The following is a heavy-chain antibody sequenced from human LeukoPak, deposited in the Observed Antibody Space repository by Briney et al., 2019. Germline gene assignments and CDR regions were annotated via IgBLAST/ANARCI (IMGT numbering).Heavy chain of an antibody. CDR3: ATDPYAVAGTNY. J-gene: IGHJ4*02. Sequence: GGSLRLSCTASGFSFSGHWMHWVRQAPGKGLEWVAVIWYDGSNKYYADSVKGRFTISRDNSKNTLYLQMNSLRSEDTAVYYCATDPYAVAGTNYWGQGTLVTVSS. CDR1: GFSFSGHW. D-gene: IGHD6-19*01. V-gene: IGHV3-33*08. CDR2: IWYDGSNK.